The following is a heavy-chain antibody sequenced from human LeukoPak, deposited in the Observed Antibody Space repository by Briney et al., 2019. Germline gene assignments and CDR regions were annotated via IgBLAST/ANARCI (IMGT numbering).Heavy chain of an antibody. CDR2: MYSSGTT. CDR1: GGSISSYY. CDR3: ARQPIFYGSGTYNWFDP. Sequence: SETLSLTCTVSGGSISSYYWSWIRQPPGKGLEWIGRMYSSGTTNYNPSLKSRVTISVDTSKNQFSLRMTSVTAADTAVYYCARQPIFYGSGTYNWFDPWGQGTLVIVSS. V-gene: IGHV4-59*08. D-gene: IGHD3-10*01. J-gene: IGHJ5*02.